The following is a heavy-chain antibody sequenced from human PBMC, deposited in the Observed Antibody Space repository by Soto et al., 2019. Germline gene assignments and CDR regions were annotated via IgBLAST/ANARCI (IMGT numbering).Heavy chain of an antibody. Sequence: WGSLRLSCAASGFTCKDSAMNCFRQAPGKGLEWVASISDTGASTWYAESVRGRLSISRDNSKNTLYLQMNSLRGEDTAVYYCAKGRGSGWAWYFDNWGQGTLVTVSS. D-gene: IGHD6-19*01. CDR1: GFTCKDSA. J-gene: IGHJ4*02. V-gene: IGHV3-23*01. CDR3: AKGRGSGWAWYFDN. CDR2: ISDTGAST.